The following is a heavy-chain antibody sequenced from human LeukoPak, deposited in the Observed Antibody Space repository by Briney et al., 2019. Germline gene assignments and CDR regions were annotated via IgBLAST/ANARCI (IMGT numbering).Heavy chain of an antibody. V-gene: IGHV3-23*01. CDR1: GFTFSTYA. Sequence: GGSLRLSCAASGFTFSTYAMSWVRQAPGTGLEWVSAFCGGGNTYYADSVKGRFTISRDNAKNSLYLQMNSLRAEDTAVYYCARGDYDFWSGYYSGYYYYYGMDVWGQGTTVTVSS. D-gene: IGHD3-3*01. CDR3: ARGDYDFWSGYYSGYYYYYGMDV. J-gene: IGHJ6*02. CDR2: FCGGGNT.